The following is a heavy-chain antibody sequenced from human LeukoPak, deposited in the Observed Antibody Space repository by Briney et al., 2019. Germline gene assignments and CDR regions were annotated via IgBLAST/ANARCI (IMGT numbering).Heavy chain of an antibody. J-gene: IGHJ5*02. V-gene: IGHV1-2*06. CDR3: ARGSYHNENWFDR. D-gene: IGHD1-1*01. Sequence: ASVKVSCKASGYTFVAYYMHWVRQAPGQGIEWMGRINPNSGGTNYAQKFQGRVTVTRDTSISTAYMELSRLRSDDTAVYYCARGSYHNENWFDRWGQGTLVTVSS. CDR2: INPNSGGT. CDR1: GYTFVAYY.